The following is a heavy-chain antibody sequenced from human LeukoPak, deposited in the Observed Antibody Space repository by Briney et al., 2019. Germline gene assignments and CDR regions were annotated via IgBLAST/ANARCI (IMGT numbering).Heavy chain of an antibody. D-gene: IGHD4-17*01. J-gene: IGHJ4*02. CDR3: ERDFGYGDYFFDD. V-gene: IGHV4-4*07. Sequence: SETLSLTCTVSGGSISSYYWSWIRQPAGEGLEWIGRLHTSGSTHYNPSLKSRVTMSVDTSKNQFSLKLSSVTAADTAVYYCERDFGYGDYFFDDWGQGTLVTVSS. CDR1: GGSISSYY. CDR2: LHTSGST.